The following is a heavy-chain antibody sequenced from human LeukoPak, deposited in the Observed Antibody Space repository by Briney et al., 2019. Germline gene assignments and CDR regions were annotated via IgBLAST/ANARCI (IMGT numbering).Heavy chain of an antibody. CDR2: ISGSGGST. Sequence: GGSLRLSCAASGFTFSSYAMSWVRQAPGKGLEWVSAISGSGGSTYNADSVKGRFTISRDNSKNTLYLQMNSLRAEDTAVYYCASLPSGYYKGAFDIWGQGTMVTVSS. CDR3: ASLPSGYYKGAFDI. V-gene: IGHV3-23*01. CDR1: GFTFSSYA. J-gene: IGHJ3*02. D-gene: IGHD3-9*01.